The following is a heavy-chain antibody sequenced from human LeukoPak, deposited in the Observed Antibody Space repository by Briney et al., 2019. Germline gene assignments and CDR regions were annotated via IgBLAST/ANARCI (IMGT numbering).Heavy chain of an antibody. CDR3: ARVSSGWYGDAFDI. D-gene: IGHD6-19*01. Sequence: SVKVSCKASGYTFTGYYMHWVRQAPGQGLEWMGGIIPIFGTANYAQKFQGRVTITADESTSTAYMELSSLRSEDTAVYYCARVSSGWYGDAFDIWGQGTMVTVSS. CDR2: IIPIFGTA. J-gene: IGHJ3*02. V-gene: IGHV1-69*13. CDR1: GYTFTGYY.